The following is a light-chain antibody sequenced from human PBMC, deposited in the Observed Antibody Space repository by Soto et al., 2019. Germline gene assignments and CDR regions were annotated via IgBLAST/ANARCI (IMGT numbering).Light chain of an antibody. V-gene: IGLV1-40*01. CDR3: QSYDSSLSGHVV. CDR1: SSNIGAGYD. Sequence: QSVLTQPPSVSGAPGQRVTISCTGRSSNIGAGYDVHWYQQLPGTAPKLLIYGNSNRPSGVPDRFSGYKSGTSASLAITGRQAEDEADYYCQSYDSSLSGHVVFGGGTKLTVL. CDR2: GNS. J-gene: IGLJ2*01.